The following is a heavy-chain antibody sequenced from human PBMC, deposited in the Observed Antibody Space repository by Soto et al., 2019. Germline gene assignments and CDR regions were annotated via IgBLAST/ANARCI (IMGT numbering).Heavy chain of an antibody. V-gene: IGHV1-69*13. CDR1: NYLFGAFG. CDR2: IIAILGTA. J-gene: IGHJ6*02. D-gene: IGHD2-2*01. CDR3: GGQLLSSGGYYYGMDV. Sequence: SVKVSCKASNYLFGAFGISWVRQAPGQGLEWMGGIIAILGTAKYAQKFQGRVTISADESTSTAYMELSSLRSDDTAVYYCGGQLLSSGGYYYGMDVCGQGTTVIVSS.